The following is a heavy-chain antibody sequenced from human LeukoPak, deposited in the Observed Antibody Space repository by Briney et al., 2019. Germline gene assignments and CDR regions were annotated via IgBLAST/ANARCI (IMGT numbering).Heavy chain of an antibody. V-gene: IGHV4-61*02. CDR2: IYASGST. D-gene: IGHD3-22*01. Sequence: SETLSLTCTVSGGSIRNLNYYWSWLRQPAGKGLEWIGRIYASGSTNYNPSLKSRVTISVDTSKNQFSLKLSSVTAADTAVYYFARPSTYYYDSSGHGAFDIWGQGTMVTVSS. CDR3: ARPSTYYYDSSGHGAFDI. CDR1: GGSIRNLNYY. J-gene: IGHJ3*02.